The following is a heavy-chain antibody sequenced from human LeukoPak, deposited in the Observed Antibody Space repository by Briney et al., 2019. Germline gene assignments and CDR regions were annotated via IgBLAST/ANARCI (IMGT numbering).Heavy chain of an antibody. Sequence: SETLSLTCAVYGGSFSGYYWSWIRQPLGKGLEWIGEINHSGSTNYNPSLKSRVTISVDTSKNQFSLKLSSVTAADTAVYYCARHPTYFDYWGQGTLVTVSS. CDR2: INHSGST. CDR3: ARHPTYFDY. CDR1: GGSFSGYY. J-gene: IGHJ4*02. V-gene: IGHV4-34*01.